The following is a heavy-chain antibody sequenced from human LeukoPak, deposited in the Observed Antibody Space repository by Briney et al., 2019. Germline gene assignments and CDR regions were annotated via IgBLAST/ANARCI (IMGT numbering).Heavy chain of an antibody. V-gene: IGHV4-38-2*02. Sequence: SETLSLTCTVSGYSISSGYYWGWIRQPPGKGLEWIGSIYHSGSTYYNPSLKSRVTISVDTSKNQFSLKLNSVTAADTAVYYCARAYYYYDSTGSPEGNFDYWGQGTLVTVSS. CDR2: IYHSGST. J-gene: IGHJ4*02. CDR1: GYSISSGYY. D-gene: IGHD3-22*01. CDR3: ARAYYYYDSTGSPEGNFDY.